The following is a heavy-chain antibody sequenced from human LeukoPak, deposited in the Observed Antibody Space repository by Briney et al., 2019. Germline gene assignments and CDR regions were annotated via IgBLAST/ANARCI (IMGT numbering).Heavy chain of an antibody. J-gene: IGHJ4*02. D-gene: IGHD3-10*01. V-gene: IGHV3-9*01. CDR2: ISWNSGSI. CDR3: AKDVHYYGSGSPLDY. CDR1: GFTFDDYA. Sequence: GRSLRLSCAASGFTFDDYAMHWVRQAPGKGLEWVSGISWNSGSIGYADSVKGRFTISRDNAKNSLYLQMNSLRAEDTALYYCAKDVHYYGSGSPLDYWGQGTLVTVSS.